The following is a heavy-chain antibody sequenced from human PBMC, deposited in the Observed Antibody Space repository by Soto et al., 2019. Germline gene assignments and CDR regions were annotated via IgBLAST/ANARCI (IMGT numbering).Heavy chain of an antibody. V-gene: IGHV3-53*01. CDR3: ARDSEYYDCWSGPTPLRYGMDV. CDR2: IYSGGST. Sequence: GGFLKLSCAASGFTLSSKFMCGVRQAPGKGLAWGSVIYSGGSTYYADSVKGQFTISRDNSKNTLYLQMNSLRAEDTAVYYCARDSEYYDCWSGPTPLRYGMDVWGQGTTVTVSS. D-gene: IGHD3-3*01. CDR1: GFTLSSKF. J-gene: IGHJ6*02.